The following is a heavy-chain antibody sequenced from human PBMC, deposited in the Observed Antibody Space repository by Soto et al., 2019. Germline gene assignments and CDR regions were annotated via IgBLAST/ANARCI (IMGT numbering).Heavy chain of an antibody. CDR3: ASRGGTSYSYSMDV. V-gene: IGHV1-46*01. CDR1: GYTFTSYY. D-gene: IGHD1-26*01. J-gene: IGHJ6*02. Sequence: QVQLVQSGAEVKKPGASVKVSCKASGYTFTSYYMHWVRQAPGQGLEWMGTINPSGGSTSYAQKFQGRVTMTRDTSTRTVYMERSSLRSEDTAVYYCASRGGTSYSYSMDVWGQGTTVTVSS. CDR2: INPSGGST.